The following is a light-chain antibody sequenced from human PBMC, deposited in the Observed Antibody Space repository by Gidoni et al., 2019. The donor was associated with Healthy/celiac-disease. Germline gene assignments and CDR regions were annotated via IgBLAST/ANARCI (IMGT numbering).Light chain of an antibody. CDR2: CAS. Sequence: EIVMTQSPATLSVSPGERATLPRRPSQSVSSNLAWYQQKPGQAPRLLIYCASTRATGIPARFSGSGSGTAFTLTISSLQSEDFAVYYCQQYNNWPATFGQGTKVEIK. J-gene: IGKJ1*01. CDR1: QSVSSN. CDR3: QQYNNWPAT. V-gene: IGKV3D-15*01.